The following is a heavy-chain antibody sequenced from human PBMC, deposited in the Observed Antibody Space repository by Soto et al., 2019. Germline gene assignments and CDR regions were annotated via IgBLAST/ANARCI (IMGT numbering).Heavy chain of an antibody. CDR1: GGSISSGGYS. J-gene: IGHJ4*02. Sequence: QLQLQESGSGLVKPSQTLSLTCAVSGGSISSGGYSWSWIRQPPGKGLEWVGYIYHSGSTYYNPSRKSRVSLSIDRSTNQSSLTLSSVTAADTAVYYCIRSSSTVRTLDYWGQGTVVTVSS. D-gene: IGHD2-2*01. CDR3: IRSSSTVRTLDY. CDR2: IYHSGST. V-gene: IGHV4-30-2*01.